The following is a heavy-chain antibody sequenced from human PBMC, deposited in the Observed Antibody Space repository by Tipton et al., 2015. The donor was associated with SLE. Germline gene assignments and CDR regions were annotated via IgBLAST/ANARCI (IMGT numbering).Heavy chain of an antibody. D-gene: IGHD3-10*01. CDR1: GGSISGYY. Sequence: LRLSCTVSGGSISGYYWSWIRQPPGKGLEWIGEINHSGSTNYNPSLKSRVTISVDTSKNQFSLKLSSVTAADTAVYYCASLRTEYYYGSRADYWGQGTLVTVSS. CDR2: INHSGST. V-gene: IGHV4-34*01. J-gene: IGHJ4*02. CDR3: ASLRTEYYYGSRADY.